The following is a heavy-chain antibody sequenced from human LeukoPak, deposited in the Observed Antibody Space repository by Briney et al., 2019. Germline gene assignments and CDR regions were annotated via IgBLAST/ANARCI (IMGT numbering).Heavy chain of an antibody. CDR3: AKDGRSIAAAPPIGSYFDY. CDR2: ISGSGGST. D-gene: IGHD6-13*01. V-gene: IGHV3-23*01. J-gene: IGHJ4*02. CDR1: GFTFSSYA. Sequence: PGGSLRLSCAASGFTFSSYAMSWVRQAPGKGLEWVSAISGSGGSTYYADSVKGRFTISRDNSKNTLYLQMNSLRAEDTAVYYCAKDGRSIAAAPPIGSYFDYWGQGTLVTVSS.